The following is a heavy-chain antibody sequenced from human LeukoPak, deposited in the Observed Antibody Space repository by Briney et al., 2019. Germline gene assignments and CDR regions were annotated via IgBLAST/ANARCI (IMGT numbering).Heavy chain of an antibody. Sequence: PGGSLRLSCAASGFTFSSYGMHWVRQAPGKGLEWVAVIWYDGSNKYYADSVKGRFTISRDNSKNTLYLQMNSLRAEDTAVYCCARDPDYGGNSDYFDYWGQGTLVTVSS. CDR1: GFTFSSYG. CDR3: ARDPDYGGNSDYFDY. V-gene: IGHV3-33*01. D-gene: IGHD4-23*01. J-gene: IGHJ4*02. CDR2: IWYDGSNK.